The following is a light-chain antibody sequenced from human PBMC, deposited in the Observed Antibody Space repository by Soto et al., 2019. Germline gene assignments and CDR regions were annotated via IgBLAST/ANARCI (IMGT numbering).Light chain of an antibody. V-gene: IGLV1-44*01. CDR3: AAWDDSLNGPPSWV. CDR1: SSNIGSNT. J-gene: IGLJ3*02. Sequence: QSVLTQPPSASGTPGQRVTISCSGSSSNIGSNTVNWYQQLPGTAPKLLIYSNNQRPSGVPDRFSGSKSGTSASLAISGLQSEDEADYYCAAWDDSLNGPPSWVFGGGTKLTVL. CDR2: SNN.